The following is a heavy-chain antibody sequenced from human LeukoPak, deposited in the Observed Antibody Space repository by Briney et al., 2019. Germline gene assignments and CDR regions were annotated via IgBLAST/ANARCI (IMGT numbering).Heavy chain of an antibody. D-gene: IGHD3-22*01. V-gene: IGHV3-7*03. Sequence: GGSLRLSCAASGFTFSNYWMSWVRQAPGKGLEWVANIKQDGSEKYCVDSVKGRFAISRDNAKNSLYLQMNSLRAEDTAVYYCARDQYYYDSSGYSPSDYWGQGTLVTVSS. J-gene: IGHJ4*02. CDR3: ARDQYYYDSSGYSPSDY. CDR1: GFTFSNYW. CDR2: IKQDGSEK.